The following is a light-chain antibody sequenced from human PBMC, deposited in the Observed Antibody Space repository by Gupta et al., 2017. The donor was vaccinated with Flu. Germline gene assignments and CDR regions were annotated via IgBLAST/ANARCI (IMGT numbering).Light chain of an antibody. CDR1: TGDVTNRHY. J-gene: IGLJ3*02. V-gene: IGLV7-46*01. Sequence: QAVVTQEPSLTVSPGGTVTLTCGSSTGDVTNRHYPYWFQNKPGQAPRTLIYDTSKTHSWPPARFSGSLLGGTAALTLSGAQPEDEADYYCLLSYSGAWVFGGGTKLTVL. CDR2: DTS. CDR3: LLSYSGAWV.